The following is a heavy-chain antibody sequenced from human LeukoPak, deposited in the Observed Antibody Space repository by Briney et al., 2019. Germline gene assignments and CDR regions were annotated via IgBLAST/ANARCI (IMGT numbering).Heavy chain of an antibody. CDR2: ISGSGAMT. D-gene: IGHD3-10*01. V-gene: IGHV3-23*01. CDR1: GFTLSNHA. J-gene: IGHJ4*02. CDR3: AKDRVDGSGSQFDS. Sequence: GGSLRLSCAASGFTLSNHAMIWVRQAPGKGLEWVSSISGSGAMTYYADSVRGRFTISRDNAMDTLYLQMNSLRADDTAVYYCAKDRVDGSGSQFDSWGQGSLVIVSS.